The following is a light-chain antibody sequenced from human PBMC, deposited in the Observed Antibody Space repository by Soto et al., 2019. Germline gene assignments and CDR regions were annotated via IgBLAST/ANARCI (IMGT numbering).Light chain of an antibody. CDR3: QHYGTSPWT. V-gene: IGKV3-20*01. CDR1: QSVSSNS. J-gene: IGKJ1*01. Sequence: GERATLSCRASQSVSSNSLAWFQQKPGQAPRLLIFGASSRATGIPDRFSGSGSGTDFTLTISRLEPEDFAVYYCQHYGTSPWTLGQGSKVEIK. CDR2: GAS.